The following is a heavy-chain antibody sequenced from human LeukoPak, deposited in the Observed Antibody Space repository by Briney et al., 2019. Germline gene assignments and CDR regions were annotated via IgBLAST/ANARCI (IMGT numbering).Heavy chain of an antibody. CDR1: GGAISSSTYY. CDR2: TYYSWRT. D-gene: IGHD3-22*01. V-gene: IGHV4-39*01. J-gene: IGHJ5*02. Sequence: PSETLSLTCTVSGGAISSSTYYWGWIRQPPGKGLEGVGSTYYSWRTYYNSSLKSRVTISVDTTKNQFSLKLSSVTAADTAVYYCARHLSVGGYYSQPQYTWFDPWGQGTLVTVSS. CDR3: ARHLSVGGYYSQPQYTWFDP.